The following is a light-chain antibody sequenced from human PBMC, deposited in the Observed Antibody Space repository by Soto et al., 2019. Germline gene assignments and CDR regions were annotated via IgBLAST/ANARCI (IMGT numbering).Light chain of an antibody. CDR1: ALPKQN. V-gene: IGLV3-25*03. Sequence: SYELTQTPSVSVSPGQTARITCSGDALPKQNAYWYQQKPGQAPVLLIYKDIERPSGIPERFSGSSSGTTVTLTISGVQAEDEADYYCQSADSSGVYYVFSTGTKLTVL. J-gene: IGLJ1*01. CDR3: QSADSSGVYYV. CDR2: KDI.